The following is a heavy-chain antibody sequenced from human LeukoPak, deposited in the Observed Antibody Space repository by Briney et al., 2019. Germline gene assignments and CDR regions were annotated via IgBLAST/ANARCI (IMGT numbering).Heavy chain of an antibody. CDR3: ARVPYCGGDCYYDY. D-gene: IGHD2-21*02. CDR1: GFTFSSYA. V-gene: IGHV3-30-3*01. CDR2: ISYDGSNK. Sequence: GGSLRLSCAASGFTFSSYAMHWVRQAPGKGLGWVAVISYDGSNKYYADSVKGRFTISRDNSKNTLYLQMNSLRAEDTAVYYCARVPYCGGDCYYDYWGQGTLSPSPQ. J-gene: IGHJ4*02.